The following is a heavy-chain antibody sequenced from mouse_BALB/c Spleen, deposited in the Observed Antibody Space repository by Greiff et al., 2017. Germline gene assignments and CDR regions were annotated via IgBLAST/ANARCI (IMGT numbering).Heavy chain of an antibody. D-gene: IGHD2-2*01. CDR1: GYTFTDYN. CDR2: IYPYNGGT. Sequence: EVKVVESGPELVKPGASVKISCKASGYTFTDYNMHWVKQSHGKSLEWIGYIYPYNGGTGYNQKFKSKATLTVDNSSSTAYMELRSLTSEDSAVYYCARAEIYYGYEGGFDYWGQGTTLTVSS. CDR3: ARAEIYYGYEGGFDY. V-gene: IGHV1S29*02. J-gene: IGHJ2*01.